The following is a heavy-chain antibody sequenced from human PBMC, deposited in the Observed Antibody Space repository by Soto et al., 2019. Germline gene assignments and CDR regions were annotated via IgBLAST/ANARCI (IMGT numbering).Heavy chain of an antibody. CDR2: IYYSGST. CDR3: ARFNWYFDL. V-gene: IGHV4-59*08. Sequence: TSETLSLTCTVSGVSISSYYWSWIRQPPGKGLEWIGYIYYSGSTNYNPSLKSRVTISVDTSKNQFSLKLSSVTAADTAVYYCARFNWYFDLWGRGTLVTVSS. J-gene: IGHJ2*01. CDR1: GVSISSYY.